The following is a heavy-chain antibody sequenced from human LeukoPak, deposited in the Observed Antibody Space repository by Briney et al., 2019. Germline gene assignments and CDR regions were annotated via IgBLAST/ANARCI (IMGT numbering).Heavy chain of an antibody. Sequence: ASVKISCKVSGYTFTDYYMHWVQQAPGKGLEWMGLIDPEDGETIYAEKFQGRVTITADTSTDTAYMELSSLRAEDTAVYYCAKGQSSSGLRNYFDYWGQGTLVTVSS. D-gene: IGHD3-22*01. CDR3: AKGQSSSGLRNYFDY. J-gene: IGHJ4*02. V-gene: IGHV1-69-2*01. CDR2: IDPEDGET. CDR1: GYTFTDYY.